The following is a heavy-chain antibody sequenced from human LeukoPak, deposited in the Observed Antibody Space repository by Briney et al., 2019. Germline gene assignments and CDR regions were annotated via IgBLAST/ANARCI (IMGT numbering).Heavy chain of an antibody. Sequence: PGGSLRLSCAAFGFTFSSYGMHWVRQAPGKGLEWVAFIRYDGSNKYYADSVKGRFTISRDNSKNTLYLQMNSLRAEDTAVYYCAKEGSLGYDFWSGYYPGDYWGQGTLVTVSS. CDR2: IRYDGSNK. D-gene: IGHD3-3*01. CDR1: GFTFSSYG. J-gene: IGHJ4*02. V-gene: IGHV3-30*02. CDR3: AKEGSLGYDFWSGYYPGDY.